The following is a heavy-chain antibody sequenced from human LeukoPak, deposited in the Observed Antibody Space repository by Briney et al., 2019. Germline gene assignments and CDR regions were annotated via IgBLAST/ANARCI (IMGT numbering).Heavy chain of an antibody. Sequence: ASVKLSCKASGYTFTNYFVHWVRQAPGQGLEWMGWINPNSGGTNYAQKFQGRVTMTRDTSISTAYMELSRLRSDDTAVYYCARVSPVGTSAEHFDYWGEGTLVTVSS. J-gene: IGHJ4*02. D-gene: IGHD2-2*01. CDR2: INPNSGGT. CDR1: GYTFTNYF. CDR3: ARVSPVGTSAEHFDY. V-gene: IGHV1-2*02.